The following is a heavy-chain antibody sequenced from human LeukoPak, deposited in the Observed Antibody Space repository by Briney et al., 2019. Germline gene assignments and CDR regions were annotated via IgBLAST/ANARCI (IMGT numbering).Heavy chain of an antibody. J-gene: IGHJ3*02. Sequence: SETLSLTCTVSGGSISSYYWSWIRQAPGKGLEWMGYIYYSGSTNYNACLKSRVFISVPTSKNQLSLKLSSVTAADTAVYYCARGTRNSRGAFDIWGQGTMVTVSS. CDR3: ARGTRNSRGAFDI. CDR2: IYYSGST. D-gene: IGHD1/OR15-1a*01. CDR1: GGSISSYY. V-gene: IGHV4-59*01.